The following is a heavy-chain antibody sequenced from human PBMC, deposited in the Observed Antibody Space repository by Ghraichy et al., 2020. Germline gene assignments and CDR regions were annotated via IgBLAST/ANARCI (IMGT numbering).Heavy chain of an antibody. J-gene: IGHJ4*02. CDR1: GYSISSGYY. V-gene: IGHV4-38-2*01. D-gene: IGHD2-21*02. CDR3: ASGVVVTLFDY. CDR2: IYHSGST. Sequence: SETLSLTCAVSGYSISSGYYWGWIRQPPGKGLEWIGSIYHSGSTYYNPSLKSRVTISVDTSKNQFSLKLSSVTAADTAVYYCASGVVVTLFDYWGQGTLVTVSS.